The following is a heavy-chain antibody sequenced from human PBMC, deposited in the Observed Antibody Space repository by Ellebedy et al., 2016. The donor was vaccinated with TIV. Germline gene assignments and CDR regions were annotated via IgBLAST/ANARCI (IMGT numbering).Heavy chain of an antibody. V-gene: IGHV5-10-1*01. CDR2: IDPSDSYT. Sequence: ASVKVSCKGSGYSFTSYWISWVRQMPGKGLEWMGRIDPSDSYTNYSPSFQGHVTNSADKSISTAYLQWSSLKASDTAMYYCARQTGSGLGIDYWGQGTLVTVSS. CDR3: ARQTGSGLGIDY. J-gene: IGHJ4*02. CDR1: GYSFTSYW.